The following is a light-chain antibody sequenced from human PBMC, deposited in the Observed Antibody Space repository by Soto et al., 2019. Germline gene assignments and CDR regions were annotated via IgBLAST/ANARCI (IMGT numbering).Light chain of an antibody. Sequence: DIQMTQSPSTLSASVGDRVTITCRASQSISSGLAWYQQKPGKAPKLLIYDASSLESGVPSRFSGSGSGTEFTLTISSRQPDDFATYYCQQYNSYPWTFGQGTKVEIK. J-gene: IGKJ1*01. V-gene: IGKV1-5*01. CDR1: QSISSG. CDR3: QQYNSYPWT. CDR2: DAS.